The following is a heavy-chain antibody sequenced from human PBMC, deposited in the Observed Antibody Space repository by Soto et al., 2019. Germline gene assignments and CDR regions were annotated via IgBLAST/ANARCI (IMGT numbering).Heavy chain of an antibody. D-gene: IGHD1-26*01. CDR1: GFTFSNYA. CDR2: IRETGNT. V-gene: IGHV3-23*01. J-gene: IGHJ4*02. Sequence: GRSLRLSCAASGFTFSNYAMSWIRQAPGKGLEWVSTIRETGNTYYADSVRGRFATSRDNSENTLYLQMSSLRAEDTAVYYCAKQQMGVIRALDYWGQGTLVTVSS. CDR3: AKQQMGVIRALDY.